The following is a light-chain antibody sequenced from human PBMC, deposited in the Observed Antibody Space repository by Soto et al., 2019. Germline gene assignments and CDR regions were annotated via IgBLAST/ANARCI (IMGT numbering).Light chain of an antibody. J-gene: IGLJ1*01. V-gene: IGLV2-23*02. CDR1: SRDVGNYNL. CDR3: CSYAGPSTRYV. Sequence: QSVLTQPASVSGSPGQSITISCTGTSRDVGNYNLVSWYQHHPGKAPKLIIYDVSKWPSGVSNRFSGSKSGNTASLTISGLQAEDEADYYCCSYAGPSTRYVFGTGTQLTVL. CDR2: DVS.